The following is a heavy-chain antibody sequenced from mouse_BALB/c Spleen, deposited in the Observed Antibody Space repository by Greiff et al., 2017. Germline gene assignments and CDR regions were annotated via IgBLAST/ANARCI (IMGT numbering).Heavy chain of an antibody. Sequence: VKLMESGAELVRPGVSVKISCKGSGYTFTDYAMHWVKQSHAKSLEWIGVISTYYGDASYNQKFKGKATMTVDKSSSTAYMELARLTSEDSAIYYCARGGTGAMDYWGQGTSVTVSS. V-gene: IGHV1S137*01. D-gene: IGHD4-1*01. CDR3: ARGGTGAMDY. CDR2: ISTYYGDA. CDR1: GYTFTDYA. J-gene: IGHJ4*01.